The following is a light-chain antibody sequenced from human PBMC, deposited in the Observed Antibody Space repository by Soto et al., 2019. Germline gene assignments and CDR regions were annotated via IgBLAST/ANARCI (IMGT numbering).Light chain of an antibody. CDR1: QSVSNNY. V-gene: IGKV3-20*01. Sequence: EIVLTQSPCTLSLSPGERATLSFRASQSVSNNYLAWYQQKPGQAPRLLIYGASNRATGIPDRFSGSGSGTDFTLTISRLEPEDFAVYYCQQYGSSPATFGQGTKVDIK. CDR3: QQYGSSPAT. CDR2: GAS. J-gene: IGKJ1*01.